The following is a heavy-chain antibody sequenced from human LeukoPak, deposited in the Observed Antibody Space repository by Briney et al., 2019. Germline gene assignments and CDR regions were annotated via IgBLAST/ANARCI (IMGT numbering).Heavy chain of an antibody. CDR2: IYYSGST. D-gene: IGHD3-22*01. Sequence: SETLSLTCTVSGGSISSSSYYWGWIRQPPGKGLEWIGRIYYSGSTYYNPSLKSRVTISVDTSKNQFSLKLSSVTAADTAVYYCASLSTYYYDSSGSYYFDYWGQGTLVTVSS. J-gene: IGHJ4*02. CDR1: GGSISSSSYY. V-gene: IGHV4-39*01. CDR3: ASLSTYYYDSSGSYYFDY.